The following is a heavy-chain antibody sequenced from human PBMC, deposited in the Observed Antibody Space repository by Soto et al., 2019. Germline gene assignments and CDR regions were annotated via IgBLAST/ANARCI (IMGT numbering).Heavy chain of an antibody. Sequence: ASVKVSCKASGYTFTGYYMHWVRQAPGQGLEWMGWINPNSGGTNYAQKFQGRVTMTRDTSISTAYMELSRLRSDDTAVYYCARDRSYCSSTSCYIFDYWGQGTLVTVSS. D-gene: IGHD2-2*02. CDR1: GYTFTGYY. CDR2: INPNSGGT. CDR3: ARDRSYCSSTSCYIFDY. J-gene: IGHJ4*02. V-gene: IGHV1-2*02.